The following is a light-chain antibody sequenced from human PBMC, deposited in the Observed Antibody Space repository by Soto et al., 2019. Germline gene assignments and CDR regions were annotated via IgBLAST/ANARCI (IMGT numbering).Light chain of an antibody. J-gene: IGLJ1*01. CDR1: TGAVTSGHY. CDR3: LLSYCGARI. CDR2: DTN. Sequence: QAVVTQEPSLTVSPGGTVTLTCGSSTGAVTSGHYPYWFQQKPGQAPRTLIYDTNNKHSWTPARFSGSLLGGKAALTLSGAQPEDEAEYYCLLSYCGARIFGTGTKVTVL. V-gene: IGLV7-46*01.